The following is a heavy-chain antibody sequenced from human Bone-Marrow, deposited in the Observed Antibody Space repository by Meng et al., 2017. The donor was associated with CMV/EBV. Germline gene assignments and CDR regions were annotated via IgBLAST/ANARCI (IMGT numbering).Heavy chain of an antibody. CDR1: GDSIGSSGYY. V-gene: IGHV4-39*02. CDR3: ARETPSTTVGPYGMDP. Sequence: SETLSLTCNVSGDSIGSSGYYWAWIRQPPGKGLEWIGNVYYSGNTYYNPSLRSRVTISLDTSNNQFSLNLSSVTAADTALYYCARETPSTTVGPYGMDPWGQGTTVTVSS. CDR2: VYYSGNT. J-gene: IGHJ6*02. D-gene: IGHD1-1*01.